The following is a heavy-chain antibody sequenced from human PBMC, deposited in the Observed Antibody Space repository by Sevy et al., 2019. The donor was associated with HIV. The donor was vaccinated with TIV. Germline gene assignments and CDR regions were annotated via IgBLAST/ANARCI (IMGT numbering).Heavy chain of an antibody. CDR2: IYYSGGT. Sequence: SETLSLTCTVSGGSISNYYWNWIRQPPGKGLEWIGYIYYSGGTNYNPSLRSRVTMSADTSKNQFSLKLSFVTAADTAMYYCARGNSGSYGWFDPWGQGSLVTVSS. J-gene: IGHJ5*02. D-gene: IGHD1-26*01. CDR1: GGSISNYY. CDR3: ARGNSGSYGWFDP. V-gene: IGHV4-59*01.